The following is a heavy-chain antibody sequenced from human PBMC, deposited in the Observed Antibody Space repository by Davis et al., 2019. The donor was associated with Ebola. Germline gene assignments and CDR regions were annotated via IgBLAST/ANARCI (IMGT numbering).Heavy chain of an antibody. CDR3: ASLRRTITGMDDAFDI. V-gene: IGHV5-51*01. CDR2: IYTGDSDT. J-gene: IGHJ3*02. D-gene: IGHD1-20*01. Sequence: GGSLRLSCKGSGNSFTSYWIGWVRQKPGKGLEWMGIIYTGDSDTRYSPSFRGQVTISADKSITTAYLQWSSLKASDTAMYYCASLRRTITGMDDAFDIWGQGTKVTVSS. CDR1: GNSFTSYW.